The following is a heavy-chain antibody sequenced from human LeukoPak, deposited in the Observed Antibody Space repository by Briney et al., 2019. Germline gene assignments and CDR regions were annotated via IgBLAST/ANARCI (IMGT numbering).Heavy chain of an antibody. CDR1: GVSISSTTYY. CDR3: ARHYLGGNYPDYFSH. CDR2: IYYSGNT. J-gene: IGHJ4*02. V-gene: IGHV4-39*01. D-gene: IGHD1-26*01. Sequence: TASETLSLTCIVSGVSISSTTYYWGWIRQPPGKRLEWIGSIYYSGNTYYNPSLKSRVTISIDTSKNQFSLNLNSVTAADTALYSCARHYLGGNYPDYFSHWGQGTLVTVSS.